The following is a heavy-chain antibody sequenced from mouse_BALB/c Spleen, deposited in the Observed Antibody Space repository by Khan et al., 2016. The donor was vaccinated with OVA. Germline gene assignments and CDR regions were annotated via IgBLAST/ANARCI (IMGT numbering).Heavy chain of an antibody. Sequence: EVQLQESGPGLVKPSQSPSLTCTVTGYSITSDYAWNWIRHFPGNKLEWMGYISYSGSTSYNPSLKSRISITRDTSKNQFFLQLSSVTTEDTATYYCARSRGYDYDAWFAFWGQGTLVTVSA. CDR1: GYSITSDYA. D-gene: IGHD2-4*01. CDR3: ARSRGYDYDAWFAF. J-gene: IGHJ3*01. V-gene: IGHV3-2*02. CDR2: ISYSGST.